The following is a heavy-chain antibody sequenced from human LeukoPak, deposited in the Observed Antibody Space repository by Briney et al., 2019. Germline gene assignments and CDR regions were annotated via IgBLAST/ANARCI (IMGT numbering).Heavy chain of an antibody. V-gene: IGHV4-59*05. CDR2: IYYSGST. CDR1: GFTFSSYSMN. D-gene: IGHD3-3*01. Sequence: PGGSLRLSCAASGFTFSSYSMNWVRHAPGKGREWIGSIYYSGSTYYNPSLKSRVTISVDTSKNQFSLKLSSVTAADTAVYYCASGARLLYAFFDYWGRGTLVTVSA. J-gene: IGHJ4*02. CDR3: ASGARLLYAFFDY.